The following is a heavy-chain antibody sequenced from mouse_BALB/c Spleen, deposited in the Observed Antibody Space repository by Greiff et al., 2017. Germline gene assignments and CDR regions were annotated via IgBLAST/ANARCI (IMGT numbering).Heavy chain of an antibody. CDR1: GYTFTDYN. J-gene: IGHJ4*01. CDR3: ARLRGYPYAMDY. Sequence: EVQLVESGPELVKPGASVKIPCKASGYTFTDYNMDWVKQSHGKSLEWIGDINPNNGGTIYNQKFKGKATLTVDKSSSTAYMELRSLTSEDTAVYYCARLRGYPYAMDYWGQGTSVTVSS. D-gene: IGHD2-14*01. CDR2: INPNNGGT. V-gene: IGHV1-18*01.